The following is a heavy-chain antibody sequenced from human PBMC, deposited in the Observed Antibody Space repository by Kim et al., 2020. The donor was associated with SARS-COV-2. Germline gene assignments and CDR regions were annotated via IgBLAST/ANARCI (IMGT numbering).Heavy chain of an antibody. D-gene: IGHD3-22*01. CDR3: ARDQSHFAHYYDSNGHPGGFDY. V-gene: IGHV1-69*06. CDR1: GGTFSSYA. J-gene: IGHJ4*02. Sequence: SVKVSCKASGGTFSSYAISWVRQAPGQGLEWMGGIIPISGTTNYAQKFQGRVTITADKSTSTAYMELSSLRSEDTAIYYCARDQSHFAHYYDSNGHPGGFDYWGQGTLVTVSS. CDR2: IIPISGTT.